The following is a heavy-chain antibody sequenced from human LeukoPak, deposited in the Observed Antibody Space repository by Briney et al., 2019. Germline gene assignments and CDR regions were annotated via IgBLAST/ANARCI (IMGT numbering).Heavy chain of an antibody. CDR3: ARRAGVHQLVYYFDN. V-gene: IGHV4-59*08. Sequence: SETLSLTCTVSGGSINNYYWSWVRQPPGAGLEWLAYIYYTGSTNYNPSLKTRLTISVDTSKNQFSLRLISVTAADTAVYYCARRAGVHQLVYYFDNWGQGTLITVSS. J-gene: IGHJ4*02. CDR1: GGSINNYY. D-gene: IGHD6-6*01. CDR2: IYYTGST.